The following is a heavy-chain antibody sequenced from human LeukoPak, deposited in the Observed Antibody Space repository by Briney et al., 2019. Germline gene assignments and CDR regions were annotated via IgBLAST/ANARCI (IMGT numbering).Heavy chain of an antibody. CDR1: GFTLSNYA. V-gene: IGHV3-23*01. D-gene: IGHD1-14*01. CDR2: INGSGDKT. Sequence: GGSLRLSCAASGFTLSNYAMNWVRQAPGKGLEWVSSINGSGDKTYYADSVKGRFSISRDNSKNTLYLQMNSLRAEDTAVYYCAKPAKTDSADYWGQGTLVTVSS. CDR3: AKPAKTDSADY. J-gene: IGHJ4*02.